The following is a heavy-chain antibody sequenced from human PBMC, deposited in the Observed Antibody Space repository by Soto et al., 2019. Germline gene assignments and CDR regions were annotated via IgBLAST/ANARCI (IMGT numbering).Heavy chain of an antibody. CDR2: ISSSSSYI. CDR1: GFTFSSYS. J-gene: IGHJ6*02. Sequence: EVQPVESGGGLVKPGGSLRLSCAASGFTFSSYSMNWVRQAPGKGLEWVSSISSSSSYIYYADSVKGRFTISRDNAKNSLYLQMNSLRAEDTAVYYCARGLDIVATTQYYYGMDVWGQGTTVTVSS. CDR3: ARGLDIVATTQYYYGMDV. V-gene: IGHV3-21*01. D-gene: IGHD5-12*01.